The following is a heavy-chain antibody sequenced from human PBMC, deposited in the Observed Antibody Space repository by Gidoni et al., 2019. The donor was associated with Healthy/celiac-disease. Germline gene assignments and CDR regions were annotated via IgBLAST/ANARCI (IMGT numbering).Heavy chain of an antibody. CDR1: GGSISSSSYY. CDR3: ARIQLAAAATPGGNYYYYYGMDV. Sequence: QLQLQESGPGLVKPSETLSLTCTVSGGSISSSSYYWGWIRQPPGTGLEWIGSIYYSGSTYSNPSLKSRVTISVDTSKNQFSLKLSSVTAADTAVYYCARIQLAAAATPGGNYYYYYGMDVWGQGTTVTVSS. D-gene: IGHD6-13*01. J-gene: IGHJ6*02. CDR2: IYYSGST. V-gene: IGHV4-39*07.